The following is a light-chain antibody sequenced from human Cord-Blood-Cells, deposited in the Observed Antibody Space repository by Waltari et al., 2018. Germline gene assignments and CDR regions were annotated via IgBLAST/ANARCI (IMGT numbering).Light chain of an antibody. CDR3: QQYGSSPGFT. Sequence: EIVLTQSPGTLSLSPGERATLSCRASQSVSSSYLAWYQQKPGQAPRLLIYGSSSRATGIPDRFSGSGYGTDVTLTISRLEPEDFAVYYCQQYGSSPGFTFGPGTKVDIK. J-gene: IGKJ3*01. CDR2: GSS. CDR1: QSVSSSY. V-gene: IGKV3-20*01.